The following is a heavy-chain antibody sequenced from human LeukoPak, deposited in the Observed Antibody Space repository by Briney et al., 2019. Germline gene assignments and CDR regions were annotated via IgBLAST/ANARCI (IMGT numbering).Heavy chain of an antibody. Sequence: SETLSLTCTVSGGSTSGYYWSWIRQPPGRGLEWIGYISYGGNTNYNPSLGGRVTISLDTPKNQFSLKVRSVTATDKAIYYCARHDDVPLIRNGFNYWGQGTLVTVSS. D-gene: IGHD2-2*01. V-gene: IGHV4-59*08. CDR1: GGSTSGYY. J-gene: IGHJ4*02. CDR2: ISYGGNT. CDR3: ARHDDVPLIRNGFNY.